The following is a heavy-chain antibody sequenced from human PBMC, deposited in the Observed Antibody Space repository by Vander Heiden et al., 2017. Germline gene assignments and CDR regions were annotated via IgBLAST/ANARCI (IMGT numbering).Heavy chain of an antibody. CDR1: GGTFSSYA. Sequence: QVQLVQSGAEVKKPGSSVKVSCKASGGTFSSYAISWVRQAPGQGLEWRGGIIPIFGTANYAQKFQGRVTITADESTSTAYMELSSLRSEDTAVYYCARDREDCSSTSCYPSDGMDVWGQGTTGTVSS. CDR2: IIPIFGTA. V-gene: IGHV1-69*01. CDR3: ARDREDCSSTSCYPSDGMDV. D-gene: IGHD2-2*01. J-gene: IGHJ6*02.